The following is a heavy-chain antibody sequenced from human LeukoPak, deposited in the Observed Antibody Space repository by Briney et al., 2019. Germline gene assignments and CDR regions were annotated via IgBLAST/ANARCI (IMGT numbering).Heavy chain of an antibody. CDR2: IYYSGST. D-gene: IGHD6-13*01. CDR3: ARGGAAAGRNFDY. V-gene: IGHV4-59*01. J-gene: IGHJ4*02. Sequence: PSETLSLTCTVSGVSISSYYWSWIRQPPGKGLEWIGYIYYSGSTNYNPSLKSRVTISVDTSKNQFSLKLSSVTAADTAVYYCARGGAAAGRNFDYWGQGTLVTVSS. CDR1: GVSISSYY.